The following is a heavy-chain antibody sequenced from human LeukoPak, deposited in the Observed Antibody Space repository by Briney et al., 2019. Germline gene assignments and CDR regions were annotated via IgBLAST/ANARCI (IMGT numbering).Heavy chain of an antibody. Sequence: PGGSLRLSCAASGFTFHGYVMHWVRQPPGKGLEWVSLISGDGGRTYYADSVKGRFTIYRDNSKNSLYLQMNSLRPEDTALYYCTKGPDMFTRELDYWGQGTLVTVSS. D-gene: IGHD1-1*01. CDR2: ISGDGGRT. V-gene: IGHV3-43*02. CDR3: TKGPDMFTRELDY. CDR1: GFTFHGYV. J-gene: IGHJ4*02.